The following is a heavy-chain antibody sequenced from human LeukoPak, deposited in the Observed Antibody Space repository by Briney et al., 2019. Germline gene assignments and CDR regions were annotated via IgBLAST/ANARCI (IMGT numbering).Heavy chain of an antibody. D-gene: IGHD2-2*03. V-gene: IGHV1-2*02. Sequence: ASVKVSCKASGYTFIAYYMFWVRQAPGQGLEWMGWINPNSGATGHTQKFQGRVTMTRDTSISTSYMEVTGLRSDDTAVYFCARDGYCRGSSCPFQHWGQGTMVTVSS. J-gene: IGHJ1*01. CDR2: INPNSGAT. CDR1: GYTFIAYY. CDR3: ARDGYCRGSSCPFQH.